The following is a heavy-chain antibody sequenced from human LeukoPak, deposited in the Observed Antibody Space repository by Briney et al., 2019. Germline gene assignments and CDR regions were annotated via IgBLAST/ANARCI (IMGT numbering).Heavy chain of an antibody. Sequence: PGESLRLSCAASEFTLSSHWMTWVRQAPGEGLEFVANIKEDGSEINYADSVKGRFTVSRDNAKNSLYLQMNSLRAEDTALYYCARERQQLRYFDYWGQGTLVTVSS. D-gene: IGHD6-13*01. V-gene: IGHV3-7*01. CDR3: ARERQQLRYFDY. CDR1: EFTLSSHW. J-gene: IGHJ4*02. CDR2: IKEDGSEI.